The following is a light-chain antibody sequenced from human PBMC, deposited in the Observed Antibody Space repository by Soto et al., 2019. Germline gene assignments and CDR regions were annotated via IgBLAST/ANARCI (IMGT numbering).Light chain of an antibody. CDR3: QQYNNWPQT. J-gene: IGKJ1*01. CDR2: GAS. V-gene: IGKV3-15*01. CDR1: QSVSSN. Sequence: EIVLTQSPGTLSLSPGERVTLSCRASQSVSSNLAWYQQKPGQAPRLLIYGASYRATGIPARFSGSGSGTEFTLTISSLQSEDFAEYHCQQYNNWPQTFGQGTKVDIK.